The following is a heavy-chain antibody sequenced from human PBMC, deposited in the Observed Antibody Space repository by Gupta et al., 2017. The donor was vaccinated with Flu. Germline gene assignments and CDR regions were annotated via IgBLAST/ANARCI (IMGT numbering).Heavy chain of an antibody. CDR1: YG. J-gene: IGHJ6*02. CDR3: AKDWKWNHKNYGMNG. Sequence: YGRNWVSQGQGRGLEGVAVLSYDGSKEKYEDAGKGRFRISRDNARNTLYMQMNRLRTEETAVYYWAKDWKWNHKNYGMNGWGPGTTVIVS. CDR2: LSYDGSKE. D-gene: IGHD1-1*01. V-gene: IGHV3-30*18.